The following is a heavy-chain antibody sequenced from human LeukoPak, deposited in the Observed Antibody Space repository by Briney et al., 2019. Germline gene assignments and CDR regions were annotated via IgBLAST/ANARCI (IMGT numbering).Heavy chain of an antibody. CDR2: ISAYNGNT. D-gene: IGHD6-6*01. Sequence: ASVKVSCKASGYTFINYGISWVRQAPGQGLEWMGWISAYNGNTDYAQNLQGRATMTADTSTNTASVELRSLRSDDTAVYYCAREGPSSIAARPSDYWGQGTLVTVSS. J-gene: IGHJ4*02. CDR1: GYTFINYG. CDR3: AREGPSSIAARPSDY. V-gene: IGHV1-18*01.